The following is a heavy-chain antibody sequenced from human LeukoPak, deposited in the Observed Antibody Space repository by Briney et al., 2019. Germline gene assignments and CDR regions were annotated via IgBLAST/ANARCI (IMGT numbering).Heavy chain of an antibody. J-gene: IGHJ4*02. Sequence: GGSLRLSCAASGFTFSNYWMHWVRQAPGKGLVWVGRIRSKANSYATAYAASVKGRFTISRGDSKNTAYLQMNSLKTEDTAVYYCTSPQGDYWGQGTLVTVSS. CDR1: GFTFSNYW. CDR3: TSPQGDY. CDR2: IRSKANSYAT. V-gene: IGHV3-73*01.